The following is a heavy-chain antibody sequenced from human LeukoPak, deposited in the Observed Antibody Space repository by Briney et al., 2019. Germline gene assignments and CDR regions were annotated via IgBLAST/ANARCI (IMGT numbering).Heavy chain of an antibody. CDR1: GYSFTSYW. V-gene: IGHV5-51*01. CDR2: IYPGDSDT. CDR3: ARQNYDFWSGYDYYYYMDV. Sequence: GGSLKISCKGSGYSFTSYWIGWVRQIPGKGLEWMGIIYPGDSDTRYSTSFQGQVTISADKSISTAYLQWSSLKASDTAMYYCARQNYDFWSGYDYYYYMDVWGEGTTVTVSS. D-gene: IGHD3-3*01. J-gene: IGHJ6*03.